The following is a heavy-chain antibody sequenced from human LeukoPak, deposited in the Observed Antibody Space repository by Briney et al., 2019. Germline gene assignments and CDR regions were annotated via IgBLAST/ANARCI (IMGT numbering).Heavy chain of an antibody. CDR2: IYNSGST. Sequence: PSETLSLTCTVSGGSISSNYWSWIRQPPGKGLEWIGHIYNSGSTNYNPSLKRRVTISVDTSKNQFSLKLSSVTAADTPAYYLAADSASCSSTRCYLAFRDWGQGTLVTVSS. J-gene: IGHJ4*02. D-gene: IGHD2-2*01. CDR3: AADSASCSSTRCYLAFRD. V-gene: IGHV4-59*01. CDR1: GGSISSNY.